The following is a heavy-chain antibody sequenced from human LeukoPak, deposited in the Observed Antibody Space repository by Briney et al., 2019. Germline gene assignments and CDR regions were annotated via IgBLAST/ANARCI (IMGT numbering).Heavy chain of an antibody. Sequence: GGSLRLSCAAAGFTFSSYEMNWVRQAPGKGLEWVSYISSSGSTIYYADSVKGRFTISRDNAKNSLYLQMNSLRAGDTAVYYCARGSRELLGYWGQGTLVTVSS. J-gene: IGHJ4*02. D-gene: IGHD1-26*01. CDR2: ISSSGSTI. CDR1: GFTFSSYE. V-gene: IGHV3-48*03. CDR3: ARGSRELLGY.